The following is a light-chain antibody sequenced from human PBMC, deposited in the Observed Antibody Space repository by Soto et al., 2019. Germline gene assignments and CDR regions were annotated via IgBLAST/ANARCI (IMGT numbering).Light chain of an antibody. J-gene: IGKJ1*01. CDR2: GAS. CDR3: QQYSSLWT. Sequence: EIVLTPSPGTLSLSPGERATLSCRASQSVSSSYLAWYQQKPGQAPRLLIYGASSRATGIPDRFSGSGSGTDFTLSISRLEPEDFAVYYCQQYSSLWTFGQGTKGDI. V-gene: IGKV3-20*01. CDR1: QSVSSSY.